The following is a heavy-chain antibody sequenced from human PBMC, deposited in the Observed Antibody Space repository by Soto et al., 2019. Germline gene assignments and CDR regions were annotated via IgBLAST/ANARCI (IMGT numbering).Heavy chain of an antibody. CDR1: GGSFSGYY. J-gene: IGHJ5*02. D-gene: IGHD2-15*01. V-gene: IGHV4-34*01. CDR3: ARGGMVVAAVWFDP. CDR2: INHSGST. Sequence: QVQLQQWGAGLLKPSETLSLTCAVYGGSFSGYYWSWIRQPPGKGLEWIGEINHSGSTNYNPSLKSRVTISVDTSKNQFSLRPSSVTAADTAVYYCARGGMVVAAVWFDPWGQGTLVTVSS.